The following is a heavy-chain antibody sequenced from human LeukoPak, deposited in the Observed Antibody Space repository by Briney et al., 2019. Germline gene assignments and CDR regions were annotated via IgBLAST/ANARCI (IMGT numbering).Heavy chain of an antibody. CDR3: ATDYALAGNFDY. D-gene: IGHD4-17*01. J-gene: IGHJ4*02. CDR2: FDPEDGET. Sequence: ASVKVSCKVSGYTFTELSMHWVRQAPGKGLEWMGGFDPEDGETIYAQKFQGRVTMTEDTSTDTAYMELSSLRSEDTAVYYCATDYALAGNFDYWGQGTLVTVSS. CDR1: GYTFTELS. V-gene: IGHV1-24*01.